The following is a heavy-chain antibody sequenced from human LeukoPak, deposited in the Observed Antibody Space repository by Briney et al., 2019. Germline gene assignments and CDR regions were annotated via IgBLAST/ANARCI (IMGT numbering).Heavy chain of an antibody. D-gene: IGHD2-8*02. CDR1: GGSISSSSYY. Sequence: SETLSLTCTVSGGSISSSSYYWGWIRQPPGKGLEWIGSIYYSGSTYYNPSLKSRVTMSVDTSKNQFSLKLSSVTAADTAVYYCARGHTESFDYWGQGTLVTVSS. CDR3: ARGHTESFDY. J-gene: IGHJ4*02. CDR2: IYYSGST. V-gene: IGHV4-39*07.